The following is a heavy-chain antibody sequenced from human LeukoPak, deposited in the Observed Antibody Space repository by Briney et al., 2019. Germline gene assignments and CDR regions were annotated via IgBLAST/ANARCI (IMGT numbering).Heavy chain of an antibody. CDR1: GYMFSDYY. D-gene: IGHD3-10*01. CDR2: ISHSGSTI. J-gene: IGHJ4*01. CDR3: ATYGSGSGTFFDS. Sequence: GGSLRLSCAASGYMFSDYYMAWIRQTPEKGLEWLSYISHSGSTIYYADSVKGRFTISRDNGKNSVYLQMNSLRAEDTALYYCATYGSGSGTFFDSWGQGTLVTVSS. V-gene: IGHV3-11*04.